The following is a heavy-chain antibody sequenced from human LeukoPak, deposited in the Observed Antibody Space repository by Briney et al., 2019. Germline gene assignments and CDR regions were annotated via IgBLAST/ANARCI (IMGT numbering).Heavy chain of an antibody. D-gene: IGHD2-15*01. CDR1: GFTFSSYT. V-gene: IGHV3-21*01. J-gene: IGHJ4*02. Sequence: GGSLRLSCAASGFTFSSYTMNWVRQAPGKGLGWVSSISGDTIYIYYADSLKGRFTISRDNAKNSLYLQMNSLRAEDTAVYYCATFTTLFEWWGQGTLVTVSS. CDR3: ATFTTLFEW. CDR2: ISGDTIYI.